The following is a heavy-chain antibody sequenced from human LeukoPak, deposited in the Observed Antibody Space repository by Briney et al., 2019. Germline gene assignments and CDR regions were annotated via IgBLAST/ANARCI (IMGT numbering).Heavy chain of an antibody. V-gene: IGHV1-24*01. J-gene: IGHJ4*02. CDR2: FDPEDGET. D-gene: IGHD3-22*01. CDR3: AGDSSGYYLR. CDR1: GYTLTELS. Sequence: GASVKVSCKVSGYTLTELSMHWVRQAPGKGPEWMGGFDPEDGETIYAQKFQGRVTMTEDTSTDTAYMELSSPRSEDTAVYYCAGDSSGYYLRWGQGTLVTVSS.